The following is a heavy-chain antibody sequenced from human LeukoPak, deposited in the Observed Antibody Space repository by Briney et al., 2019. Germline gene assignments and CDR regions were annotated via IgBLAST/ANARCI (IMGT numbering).Heavy chain of an antibody. CDR1: GFTFSSYE. CDR2: ISSGSSTI. J-gene: IGHJ6*03. Sequence: GGSLRLSCAASGFTFSSYEMNWVRQAPGKGLEWVSFISSGSSTIYYADSVKGRFTISRDNAKNSLYLQMNSLRAEDTALYYCARDPLKGSGTPYYYMDVWGKGTTVIVSS. D-gene: IGHD6-13*01. CDR3: ARDPLKGSGTPYYYMDV. V-gene: IGHV3-48*03.